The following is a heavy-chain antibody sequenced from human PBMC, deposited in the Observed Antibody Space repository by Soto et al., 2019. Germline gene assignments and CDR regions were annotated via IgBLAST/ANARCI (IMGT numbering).Heavy chain of an antibody. D-gene: IGHD3-10*01. CDR1: GFSFSDSY. CDR3: ARDRGGYGPPDV. V-gene: IGHV3-11*06. J-gene: IGHJ6*02. CDR2: ISGSSGYT. Sequence: QVQLVESGGGLVKPGGSLRLSCAASGFSFSDSYMSWVRQAPGKGLEWVAYISGSSGYTGYADSVKGRFTISRDNAKNSLYRQMNSLRVEDTAVYYGARDRGGYGPPDVWGQGTTVTVSS.